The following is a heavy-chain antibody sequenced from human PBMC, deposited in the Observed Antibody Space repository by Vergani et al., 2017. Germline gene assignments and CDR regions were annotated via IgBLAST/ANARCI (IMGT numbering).Heavy chain of an antibody. CDR2: IYYSGSN. V-gene: IGHV4-59*08. Sequence: QVQLQESGPGLVKPSETLSLTCTVSGGSISSYYWSWIRQPPGKGLEWIGYIYYSGSNNYNPSLKSRVTISVDTSKNQFSLKLSSVTAADTAVYYCARMVRGVIAFDYWGQRTLVTVSS. D-gene: IGHD3-10*01. CDR1: GGSISSYY. CDR3: ARMVRGVIAFDY. J-gene: IGHJ4*02.